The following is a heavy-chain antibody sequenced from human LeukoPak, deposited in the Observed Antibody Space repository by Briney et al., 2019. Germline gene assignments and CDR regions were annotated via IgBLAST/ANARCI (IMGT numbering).Heavy chain of an antibody. CDR2: IKSKTDGGTT. CDR3: AKGGSTAWTAVDY. J-gene: IGHJ4*02. Sequence: GGSLRLSCAASGFTFSNAWMNWVRQAPGKGLEWVGRIKSKTDGGTTDYAAPVKGRFTISRDDSKNTLYLQMNSLKTEETAVYYCAKGGSTAWTAVDYWGQGTPVTVSS. CDR1: GFTFSNAW. D-gene: IGHD2-2*01. V-gene: IGHV3-15*07.